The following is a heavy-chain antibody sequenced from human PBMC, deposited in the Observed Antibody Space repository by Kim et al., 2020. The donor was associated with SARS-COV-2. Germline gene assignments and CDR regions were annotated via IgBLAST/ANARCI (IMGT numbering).Heavy chain of an antibody. V-gene: IGHV3-23*01. Sequence: GGSLRLSCAASGLTFGTYVVAWVRQAPGKGLEWVSGITSNGITRYIDSVKGRFTISRDNSKNTMYLQMNNLRADHTALYFCPKGVTYWRQGTLFTVS. D-gene: IGHD2-21*02. CDR1: GLTFGTYV. CDR3: PKGVTY. CDR2: ITSNGIT. J-gene: IGHJ4*02.